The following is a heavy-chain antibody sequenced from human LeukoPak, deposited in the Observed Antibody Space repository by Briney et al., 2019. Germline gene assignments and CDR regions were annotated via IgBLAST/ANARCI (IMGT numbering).Heavy chain of an antibody. J-gene: IGHJ1*01. V-gene: IGHV3-11*01. CDR2: ISSSGSTI. D-gene: IGHD5-12*01. CDR3: ARGPNSGYALGEYFQH. Sequence: GGSLRLSCAASGFTFSDYYMSWIRQAPGKGLEWVSYISSSGSTIYYADSVKGRFTISRDNAKNSLYLQMNSLRAEDTAVYYCARGPNSGYALGEYFQHWGQGTLVTVSS. CDR1: GFTFSDYY.